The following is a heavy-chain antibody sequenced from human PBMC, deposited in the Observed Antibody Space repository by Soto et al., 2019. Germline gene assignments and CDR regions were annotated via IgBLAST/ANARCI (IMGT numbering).Heavy chain of an antibody. Sequence: QVTLKESGPVLVKPTETLTLTCTVSGFSFSDARMGVSWLRQPPGKALEWLAHIFSDDEKSYSPSLKSRLSLYQDTCTSHVGLPLTVVDPVDTSSYFGARQFCGRDCYHDAFHIWGLGTMVTVSS. CDR1: GFSFSDARMG. J-gene: IGHJ3*02. V-gene: IGHV2-26*01. D-gene: IGHD2-21*02. CDR3: ARQFCGRDCYHDAFHI. CDR2: IFSDDEK.